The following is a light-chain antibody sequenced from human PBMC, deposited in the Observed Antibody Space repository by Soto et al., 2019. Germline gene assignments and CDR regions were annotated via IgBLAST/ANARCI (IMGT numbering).Light chain of an antibody. CDR2: GAS. J-gene: IGKJ1*01. Sequence: EIVMTQSPATLSVSPGERATLSCRASQSARSNLAWYQQKPGQAPRLLVYGASTRATGIPAMFSGSGSGTEFILTISSLQSEDFAVYYCQQYNNWPRTFGQGTKVEIK. CDR1: QSARSN. V-gene: IGKV3-15*01. CDR3: QQYNNWPRT.